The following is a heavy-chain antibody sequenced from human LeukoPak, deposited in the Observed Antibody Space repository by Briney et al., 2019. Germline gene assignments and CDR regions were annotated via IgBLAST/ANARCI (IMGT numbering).Heavy chain of an antibody. CDR1: GFTFSSYW. CDR3: ARDNGGVDN. Sequence: GGSLRLSCVASGFTFSSYWMHWVRQAPGKGRVWVSHINIDGSSTNYADSVKGRFTISRDNAKNTLYLQMSSLRAEDTAVYYCARDNGGVDNWGQGTLVTVSS. CDR2: INIDGSST. D-gene: IGHD2-8*01. J-gene: IGHJ4*02. V-gene: IGHV3-74*01.